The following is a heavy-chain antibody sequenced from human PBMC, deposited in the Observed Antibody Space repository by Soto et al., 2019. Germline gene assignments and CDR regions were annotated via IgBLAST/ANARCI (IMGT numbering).Heavy chain of an antibody. V-gene: IGHV1-2*04. CDR2: INPNSGGT. Sequence: GASVKVSCKASGYTFTGYYMHWVRQAPGQGLEWMGWINPNSGGTNYAQKFQGWVTMTRDTSISTAYMELSRLRSDDTAVYYCARDGKHSLDPNNAFDIWGQGTMVTVSS. J-gene: IGHJ3*02. CDR3: ARDGKHSLDPNNAFDI. D-gene: IGHD1-1*01. CDR1: GYTFTGYY.